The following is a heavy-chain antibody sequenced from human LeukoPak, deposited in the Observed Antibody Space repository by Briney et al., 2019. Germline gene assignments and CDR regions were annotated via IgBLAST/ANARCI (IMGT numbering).Heavy chain of an antibody. Sequence: SETLSLTCAVYGGSFSGYYWSWIRQPPGKGLEWIGEINHSGSTNYNPSLKSRVTISVDTSKNQFSLKLSSVTAADTAVYYCARTVPYYYGSGSYINPAPGIDAFDIWGQGTMVTVSS. V-gene: IGHV4-34*01. D-gene: IGHD3-10*01. CDR2: INHSGST. CDR1: GGSFSGYY. CDR3: ARTVPYYYGSGSYINPAPGIDAFDI. J-gene: IGHJ3*02.